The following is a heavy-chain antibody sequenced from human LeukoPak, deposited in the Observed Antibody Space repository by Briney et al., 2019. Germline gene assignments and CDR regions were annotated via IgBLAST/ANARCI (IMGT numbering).Heavy chain of an antibody. CDR3: ARKRYCSSTSCYGMNV. CDR2: IYPGDSDT. D-gene: IGHD2-2*01. Sequence: GESLKISCKGSGYSFTSYWIGWVRQMPGKGLEWMGIIYPGDSDTRYSPSFQGRVTISADKSISTAYLQWSSLKASDTAMYYCARKRYCSSTSCYGMNVWGQGTTVTVSS. V-gene: IGHV5-51*01. CDR1: GYSFTSYW. J-gene: IGHJ6*02.